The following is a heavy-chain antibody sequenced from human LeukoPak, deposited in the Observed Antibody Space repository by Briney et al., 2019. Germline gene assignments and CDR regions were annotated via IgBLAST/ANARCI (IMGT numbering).Heavy chain of an antibody. J-gene: IGHJ4*02. CDR1: GYTFTNYL. V-gene: IGHV1-46*01. Sequence: ASVKVSCKSSGYTFTNYLLHWVRQAPGQGLEWVGRIAPSVDTTNYAQKFRDRVTMTRDTSTSAVYMELSSLRSEDTAVYYCARDRYGDGRDHWGQGTLVTVSS. D-gene: IGHD4-17*01. CDR2: IAPSVDTT. CDR3: ARDRYGDGRDH.